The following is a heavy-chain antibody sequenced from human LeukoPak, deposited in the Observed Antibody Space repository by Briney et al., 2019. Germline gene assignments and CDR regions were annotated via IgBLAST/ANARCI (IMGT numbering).Heavy chain of an antibody. V-gene: IGHV3-9*01. CDR2: ISWNSGSI. CDR1: GFTFNDYA. CDR3: ARDVGGYDLSYYYYYGMDV. Sequence: PGGSLRLSCAASGFTFNDYAMHWVRQAPGKGLEWVSGISWNSGSIGYADSVKGRFTISRDNAKNALYLQMNSLRAEDTAVYYCARDVGGYDLSYYYYYGMDVWGQGTTVTVSS. J-gene: IGHJ6*02. D-gene: IGHD5-12*01.